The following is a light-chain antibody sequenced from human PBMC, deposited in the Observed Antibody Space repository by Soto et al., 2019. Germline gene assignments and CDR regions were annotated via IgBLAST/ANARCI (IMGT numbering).Light chain of an antibody. Sequence: FVLTQSPVTLSLSPGESATLSCRASQSVSTYLAWYQQRPGQAPRLLIYGASTRATGIPARFSGSGSGTEFTLTISSLQSEDFAVYYCQQYNNWPPWTFGQGTKVDIK. CDR2: GAS. J-gene: IGKJ1*01. CDR1: QSVSTY. V-gene: IGKV3-15*01. CDR3: QQYNNWPPWT.